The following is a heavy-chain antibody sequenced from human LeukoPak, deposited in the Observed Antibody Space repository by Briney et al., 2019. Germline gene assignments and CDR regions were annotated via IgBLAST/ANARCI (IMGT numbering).Heavy chain of an antibody. J-gene: IGHJ6*02. Sequence: SETLSLTCTVSGGSISSSSYYWSWIRQPPGKGLEWIGYIYYSGGTNYNPSLKSRVTISVDTSKNQFSLKLSSVTAADTAVYYCAGELPLGVYGMDVWGQGTTVTVSS. CDR2: IYYSGGT. V-gene: IGHV4-61*01. CDR1: GGSISSSSYY. CDR3: AGELPLGVYGMDV. D-gene: IGHD3-16*01.